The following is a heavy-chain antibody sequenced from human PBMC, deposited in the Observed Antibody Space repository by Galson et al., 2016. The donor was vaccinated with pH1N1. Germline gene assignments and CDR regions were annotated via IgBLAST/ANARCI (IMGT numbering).Heavy chain of an antibody. D-gene: IGHD6-6*01. Sequence: LRLSCAASGFTVSSNYMSWVRQAPGKGLEWIGYIYYSADYSGSTNYNPSLKSRVTISVHTSKNQLSLKLRSVTAADTAVYYCAKSVAARPPFMDVWGKGTTVTVSS. CDR3: AKSVAARPPFMDV. J-gene: IGHJ6*03. CDR1: GFTVSSNY. V-gene: IGHV4-59*02. CDR2: IYYSADYSGST.